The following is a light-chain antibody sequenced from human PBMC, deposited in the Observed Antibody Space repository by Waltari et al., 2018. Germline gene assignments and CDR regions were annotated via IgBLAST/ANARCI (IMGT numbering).Light chain of an antibody. Sequence: QSVLTQPSSASGTPGQEITISCSGGSSNIGTNIVNWYQQLPGTAPKLLIFTNNQRPSGLPYRFSGSRSGTSASLAISVLQSDDDETAYYCTAWDDSLNTWVFGGGTKLTVL. J-gene: IGLJ3*02. CDR3: TAWDDSLNTWV. V-gene: IGLV1-44*01. CDR2: TNN. CDR1: SSNIGTNI.